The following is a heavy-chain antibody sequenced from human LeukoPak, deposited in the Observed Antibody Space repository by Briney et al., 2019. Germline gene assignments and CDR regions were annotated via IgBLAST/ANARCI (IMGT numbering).Heavy chain of an antibody. CDR2: IYPGDSDT. Sequence: GESLKISCKGSGYSFTSYWIAWVRQMPGKGLEWMGIIYPGDSDTRYSPSFQGQVTISADKSISTAYLQWSSLKASDTAMYYCARHSPLVRGVILPGDYWGQGTLVTVSS. J-gene: IGHJ4*02. V-gene: IGHV5-51*01. CDR1: GYSFTSYW. D-gene: IGHD3-10*01. CDR3: ARHSPLVRGVILPGDY.